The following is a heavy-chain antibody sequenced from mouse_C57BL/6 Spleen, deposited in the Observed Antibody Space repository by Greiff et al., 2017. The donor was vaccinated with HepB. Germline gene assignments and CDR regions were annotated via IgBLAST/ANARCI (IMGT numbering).Heavy chain of an antibody. V-gene: IGHV1-7*01. J-gene: IGHJ2*01. CDR2: INPSSGYT. CDR1: GYTFTSYW. Sequence: VQLQQSGAELAKPGASVKLSCKASGYTFTSYWMHWVKQRPGQGLEWIGYINPSSGYTKYNQKFKDKATLTADKSSSTAYMQLSSLTYEDSAVYYCATTVVAKMVYFDYWGQGTTLTVSS. CDR3: ATTVVAKMVYFDY. D-gene: IGHD1-1*01.